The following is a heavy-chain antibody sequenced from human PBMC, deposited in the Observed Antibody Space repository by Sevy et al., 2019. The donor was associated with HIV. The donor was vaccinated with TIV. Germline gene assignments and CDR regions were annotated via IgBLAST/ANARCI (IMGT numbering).Heavy chain of an antibody. D-gene: IGHD2-15*01. Sequence: GGSLRLSCIGSGFSFSYYGIHWVRQAPGKGLEWVSNIYSDGRTYYADSVRGRFTISRDTSKNTVYLEMKSLRAEDTAVYYCTREDIVLGEDNYYGMDVWGHGTTVTVSS. CDR3: TREDIVLGEDNYYGMDV. J-gene: IGHJ6*02. CDR2: IYSDGRT. V-gene: IGHV3-53*01. CDR1: GFSFSYYG.